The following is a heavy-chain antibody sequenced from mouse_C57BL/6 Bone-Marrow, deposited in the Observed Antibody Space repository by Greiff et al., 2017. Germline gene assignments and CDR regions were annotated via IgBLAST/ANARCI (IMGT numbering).Heavy chain of an antibody. V-gene: IGHV5-17*01. CDR3: AMEYYGSLDY. CDR1: GFTFSDYG. J-gene: IGHJ2*02. CDR2: ISSGSSTI. Sequence: EVKLVESGGGLVKPGGSLKLSCAASGFTFSDYGMHWVRQAPEKGLEWVAYISSGSSTIYYAATVKGRFTISRANAKNTLFLQMTSLRSEDTAMYYCAMEYYGSLDYWGQGTSLTVSS. D-gene: IGHD1-1*01.